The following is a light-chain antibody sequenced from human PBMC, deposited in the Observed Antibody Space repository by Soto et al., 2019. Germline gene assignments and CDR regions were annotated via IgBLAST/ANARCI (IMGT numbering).Light chain of an antibody. CDR2: YAS. Sequence: AHLSLTSRQTHTNSCGASQSVRTNLAWYQQRPGQAPRLLIHYASTRASDIPARFSGSGSGTNFTLAISSLQSEDFAVYYCQVSADLLETFAHGTKVDIK. CDR1: QSVRTN. CDR3: QVSADLLET. V-gene: IGKV3D-15*01. J-gene: IGKJ1*01.